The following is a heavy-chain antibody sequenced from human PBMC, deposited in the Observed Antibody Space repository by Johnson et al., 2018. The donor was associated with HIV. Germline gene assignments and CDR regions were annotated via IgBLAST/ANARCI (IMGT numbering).Heavy chain of an antibody. CDR3: ARVTEVGVREGPLVDAFDM. D-gene: IGHD3-10*01. Sequence: VQLVESGGGVVRPGGSLRLSCAASGFTFDNHAMSWVRQGPGKGLAWVSGTNWHGGNTAYADPVQGRFPVSRDNAKNSLHLQMNSLRDEDTGLYYCARVTEVGVREGPLVDAFDMWGQGTMVTV. CDR2: TNWHGGNT. CDR1: GFTFDNHA. J-gene: IGHJ3*02. V-gene: IGHV3-20*04.